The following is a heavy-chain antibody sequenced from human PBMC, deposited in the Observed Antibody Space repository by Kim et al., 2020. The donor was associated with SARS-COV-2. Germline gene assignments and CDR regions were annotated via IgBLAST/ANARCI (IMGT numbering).Heavy chain of an antibody. V-gene: IGHV4-59*12. CDR3: ARDLGYYGSGSPPD. J-gene: IGHJ4*02. D-gene: IGHD3-10*01. Sequence: NPSLKRRITISVATSKNPFSLKLSSVTAADTAVYYCARDLGYYGSGSPPDWGQGTLVTVSS.